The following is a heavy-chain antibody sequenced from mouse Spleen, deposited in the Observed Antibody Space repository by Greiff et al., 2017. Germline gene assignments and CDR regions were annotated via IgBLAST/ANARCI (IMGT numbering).Heavy chain of an antibody. Sequence: VQLQQSGAELVKPGASVKLSCKASGYTFTSYWMQWVKQRPGQGLEWIGEIDPSDSYTNYNQKFKGKATLTVDTSSSTAYMQLSSLTSEDSAVYYCARRTGNFYFDYWGQGTTLTVSS. J-gene: IGHJ2*01. CDR3: ARRTGNFYFDY. CDR1: GYTFTSYW. CDR2: IDPSDSYT. V-gene: IGHV1-50*01.